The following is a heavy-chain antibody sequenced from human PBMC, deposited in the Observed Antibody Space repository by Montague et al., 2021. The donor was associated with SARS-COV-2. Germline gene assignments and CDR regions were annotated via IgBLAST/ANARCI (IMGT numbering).Heavy chain of an antibody. D-gene: IGHD2-2*03. CDR3: ARKMDSSFDV. CDR2: TYYRSKWYN. Sequence: VSPGTSLSSDSLSWHWISQSPSRGLEWLASTYYRSKWYNDSAPSVSGRATVKPDTSRYQFSLHLDSVTPEDTALYFCARKMDSSFDVWGKGTMVIVSS. J-gene: IGHJ3*01. CDR1: GTSLSSDSLS. V-gene: IGHV6-1*01.